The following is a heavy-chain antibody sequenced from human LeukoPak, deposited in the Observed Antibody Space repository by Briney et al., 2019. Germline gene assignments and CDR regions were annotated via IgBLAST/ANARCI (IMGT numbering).Heavy chain of an antibody. D-gene: IGHD5-24*01. J-gene: IGHJ6*03. Sequence: ASVKVSCKASGGTFSSYTISWVRQAPGQGLEWMGGIIPIFGTANYAQKFQGRVTITADESTSTAYMELSSLRSEDTAVYYCARVVMVTINYYYYYMDVWGKGTTVTVSS. V-gene: IGHV1-69*01. CDR3: ARVVMVTINYYYYYMDV. CDR2: IIPIFGTA. CDR1: GGTFSSYT.